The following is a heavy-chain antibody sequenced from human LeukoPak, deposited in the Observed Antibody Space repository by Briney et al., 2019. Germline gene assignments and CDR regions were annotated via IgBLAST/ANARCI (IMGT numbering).Heavy chain of an antibody. CDR1: GFTFSAYD. CDR2: ISDDGRNK. D-gene: IGHD5-24*01. J-gene: IGHJ4*02. Sequence: GGSLRLSCAVSGFTFSAYDVHWVRQAPGKGLEWVALISDDGRNKYYADSVKGRFTISRDNYKNTLYLQMNSLRAEDTAVYYCVLDMGTIRGGGFDCWGQGTLVTVSS. V-gene: IGHV3-30*03. CDR3: VLDMGTIRGGGFDC.